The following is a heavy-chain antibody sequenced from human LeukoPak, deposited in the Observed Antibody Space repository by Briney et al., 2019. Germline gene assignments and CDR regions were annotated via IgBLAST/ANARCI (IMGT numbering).Heavy chain of an antibody. CDR2: TYYSGST. CDR1: GGSISSGGYY. V-gene: IGHV4-31*03. Sequence: SETLSLTCTVSGGSISSGGYYWSWIRQHPGKGLEWIGYTYYSGSTYYNPSLKSRVTISVDTSKNQFSLKLSSVTAADTAVYYCARTSGTRGKNYYDSSGYYYFDYWGQGTLVTVSS. D-gene: IGHD3-22*01. CDR3: ARTSGTRGKNYYDSSGYYYFDY. J-gene: IGHJ4*02.